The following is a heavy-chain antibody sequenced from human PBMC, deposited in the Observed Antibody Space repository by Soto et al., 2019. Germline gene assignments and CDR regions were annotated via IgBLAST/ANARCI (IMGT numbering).Heavy chain of an antibody. CDR3: AGDFKDTLSYSGSYYFDY. Sequence: SQTLSLTCAISGDSVSSNSAAWNWIRQSPSRGLEWLGRTYYRSKWYNDYAVSVKSRITINPDTSKNQFSLQLNSVTPEDTAVYYCAGDFKDTLSYSGSYYFDYWGQGTLVTVSS. CDR1: GDSVSSNSAA. V-gene: IGHV6-1*01. D-gene: IGHD1-26*01. CDR2: TYYRSKWYN. J-gene: IGHJ4*02.